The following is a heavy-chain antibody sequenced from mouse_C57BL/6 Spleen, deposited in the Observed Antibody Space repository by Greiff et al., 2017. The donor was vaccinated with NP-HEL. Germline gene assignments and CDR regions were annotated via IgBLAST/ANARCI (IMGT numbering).Heavy chain of an antibody. D-gene: IGHD1-1*01. Sequence: VQLQQSGPELVKPGASVKISCKASGYTFTDYYMNWVKQSHGKSLEWIGDINPNNGGTSYNQKFKGKATLTVDKSSSTAYMELRSLTSEDSAVYYCATYYGSWVFDYWGQGTTLTVSS. J-gene: IGHJ2*01. CDR2: INPNNGGT. CDR1: GYTFTDYY. CDR3: ATYYGSWVFDY. V-gene: IGHV1-26*01.